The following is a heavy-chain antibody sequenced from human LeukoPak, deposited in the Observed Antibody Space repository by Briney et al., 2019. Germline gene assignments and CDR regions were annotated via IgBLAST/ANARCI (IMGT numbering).Heavy chain of an antibody. V-gene: IGHV3-23*01. Sequence: GGSLRLSCAASGFTFSSYDMSWVRQAPGKGPEWVSATSGSGANTYYSDSVKGRFTISRDNSKNTLYLQMNSLRAEDTAVYYCAKDGDSSSSGYYYYYMDVWGKGTTVTVSS. CDR1: GFTFSSYD. J-gene: IGHJ6*03. CDR2: TSGSGANT. CDR3: AKDGDSSSSGYYYYYMDV. D-gene: IGHD6-6*01.